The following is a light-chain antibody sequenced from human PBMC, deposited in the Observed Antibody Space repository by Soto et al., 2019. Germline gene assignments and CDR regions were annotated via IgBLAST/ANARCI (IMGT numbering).Light chain of an antibody. CDR2: AAS. V-gene: IGKV1-39*01. Sequence: DIQMTQSPSSLSASVGDRVTITCRASQSISSYLNWYQQKPGKAPKLLIYAASSLQSGVPSRFSGSGSGTDFTLTISSLQPEDFATYYCQQSYSTPPGITFGQGTRLEI. CDR1: QSISSY. CDR3: QQSYSTPPGIT. J-gene: IGKJ5*01.